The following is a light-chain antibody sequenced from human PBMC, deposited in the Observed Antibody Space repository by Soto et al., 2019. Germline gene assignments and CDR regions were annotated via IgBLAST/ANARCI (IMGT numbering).Light chain of an antibody. CDR1: SSDVGGYNY. J-gene: IGLJ2*01. CDR2: EVN. CDR3: SSYTSSSTLV. V-gene: IGLV2-14*01. Sequence: QSVLTQPASVSGSPGQSITISCTGTSSDVGGYNYVSWYQHHPGKAPKLMIYEVNNRPSGVSNRFSGSKSGNTASLTISGLQAEDEGDYYCSSYTSSSTLVFGGGTKLTVL.